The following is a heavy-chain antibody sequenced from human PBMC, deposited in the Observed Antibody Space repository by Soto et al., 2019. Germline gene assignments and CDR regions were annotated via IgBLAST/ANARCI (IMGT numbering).Heavy chain of an antibody. CDR1: GFTFSSYA. J-gene: IGHJ5*02. Sequence: GGSLRLSCAASGFTFSSYAMHWVRQAPGKGLEWVAVISYDGSNKYYADSVKGRFTISRDNSKNTLYLQMNSLRAEDTAVYYCARGPKEGYSGPNWFDPWGQGTLVTVSS. D-gene: IGHD5-12*01. CDR3: ARGPKEGYSGPNWFDP. CDR2: ISYDGSNK. V-gene: IGHV3-30-3*01.